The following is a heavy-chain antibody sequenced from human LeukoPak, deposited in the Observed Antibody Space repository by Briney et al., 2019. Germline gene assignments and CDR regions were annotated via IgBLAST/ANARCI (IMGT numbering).Heavy chain of an antibody. CDR3: ARLRGAMTPVTSDFDY. Sequence: SQTLSLTRTVSDGSISGSSYYWAWIRQPPGKGLEWIGSGFYSGSAYYNPSLKSRLTISVDTSKNQFSLDLSSVTAADAAVYYCARLRGAMTPVTSDFDYWGQGILVTVSS. D-gene: IGHD4-17*01. CDR2: GFYSGSA. V-gene: IGHV4-39*01. CDR1: DGSISGSSYY. J-gene: IGHJ4*02.